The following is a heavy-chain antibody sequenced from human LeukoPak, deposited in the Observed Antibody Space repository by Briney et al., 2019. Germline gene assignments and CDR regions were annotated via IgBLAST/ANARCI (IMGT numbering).Heavy chain of an antibody. CDR1: GGSISSYY. CDR3: ARLGYSGYDYIDY. Sequence: SETLSLTCTVSGGSISSYYWSWIRRPPGKGLEWIGYIYYSGSTNYNPSLKSRVTISVDTSKNQFSLKLSSVTAADTAVYYCARLGYSGYDYIDYWGQGTLVTVSS. CDR2: IYYSGST. V-gene: IGHV4-59*01. D-gene: IGHD5-12*01. J-gene: IGHJ4*02.